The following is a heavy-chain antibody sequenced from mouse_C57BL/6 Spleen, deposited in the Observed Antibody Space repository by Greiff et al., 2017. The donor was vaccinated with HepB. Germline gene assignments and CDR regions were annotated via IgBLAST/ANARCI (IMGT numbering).Heavy chain of an antibody. V-gene: IGHV5-4*01. CDR3: ARDPSPEYFDV. Sequence: EVKLMESGGGLVKPGGSLKLSCAASGFTFSSYAMSWVRQTPEKRLEWVATISDGGSYTYYPDNVKGRFTISRDNAKNNLYLQMSHLKSEDTAMYYCARDPSPEYFDVWGTGTTVTVSS. CDR1: GFTFSSYA. CDR2: ISDGGSYT. J-gene: IGHJ1*03.